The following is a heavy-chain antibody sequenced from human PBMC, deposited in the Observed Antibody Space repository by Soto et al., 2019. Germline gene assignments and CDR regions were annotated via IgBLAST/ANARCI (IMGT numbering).Heavy chain of an antibody. D-gene: IGHD3-16*01. CDR2: ISYDGSNK. Sequence: GGSLRLSCAASGFTFSSYGMHWVRQAPGKGLEWVAVISYDGSNKYYADSVKGRFTISRDNSKNTLYLQMNSLRAEDTAVYYCAKPSLRLGELWFDYSGQGTLVTVSS. V-gene: IGHV3-30*18. CDR1: GFTFSSYG. J-gene: IGHJ4*02. CDR3: AKPSLRLGELWFDY.